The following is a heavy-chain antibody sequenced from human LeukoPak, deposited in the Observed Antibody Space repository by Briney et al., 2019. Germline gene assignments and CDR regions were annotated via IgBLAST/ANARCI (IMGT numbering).Heavy chain of an antibody. CDR1: GGTFSSYA. V-gene: IGHV1-69*13. D-gene: IGHD3-3*01. CDR3: ARVLRFLEWPPYYYYYYGMDV. J-gene: IGHJ6*02. Sequence: SVKVSCKDSGGTFSSYAISWVRQAPGQGLKWMGGIIPIFGTANYPQKFQGRVTITADGSTSTAYMELSSLRAEDTAVYYCARVLRFLEWPPYYYYYYGMDVWGQGTTVTVSS. CDR2: IIPIFGTA.